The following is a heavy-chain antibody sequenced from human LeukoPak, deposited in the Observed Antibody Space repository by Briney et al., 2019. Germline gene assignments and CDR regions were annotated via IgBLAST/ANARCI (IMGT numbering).Heavy chain of an antibody. J-gene: IGHJ6*04. CDR2: ISAHNGNT. Sequence: ASVKVSCRAFGYSFGNYGISWVRQAPGQGLEWLGWISAHNGNTNYARKFQGRVTMTTDTSTSTAYMELTSLRSDDTAMYYCARDDRYLLPSAYYSNGLDVWGKGTTVTVSP. V-gene: IGHV1-18*01. CDR3: ARDDRYLLPSAYYSNGLDV. D-gene: IGHD1-1*01. CDR1: GYSFGNYG.